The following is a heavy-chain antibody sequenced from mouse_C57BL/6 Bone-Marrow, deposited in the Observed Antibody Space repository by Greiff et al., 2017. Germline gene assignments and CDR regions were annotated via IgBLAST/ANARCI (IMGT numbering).Heavy chain of an antibody. CDR3: AREAYYVAMDY. CDR2: IDPSDSYT. Sequence: VQLQESGAELVMPGASVKLSCKASGYTFTSYWMHWVKQRPGQGLEWIGEIDPSDSYTNYNQKFKGKSTFTVDKSSSTAYMQLSSLTSEDSAVYYCAREAYYVAMDYWGQGTSVTVSS. D-gene: IGHD1-1*01. V-gene: IGHV1-69*01. J-gene: IGHJ4*01. CDR1: GYTFTSYW.